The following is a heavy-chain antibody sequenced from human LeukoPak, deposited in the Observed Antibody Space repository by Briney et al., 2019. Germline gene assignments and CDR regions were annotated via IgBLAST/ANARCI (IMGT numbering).Heavy chain of an antibody. V-gene: IGHV1-69*13. CDR1: GGSFTFTSHA. J-gene: IGHJ3*02. Sequence: GASVKVSCKASGGSFTFTSHAISWVRQAPGQGLEWMGGLIPIYGSPNYARKFQGRLTITSDESTRTVYMELSSLRPEDSAVHYCAGLFYDNSGDGFDIWGQGTMVTVSS. CDR2: LIPIYGSP. CDR3: AGLFYDNSGDGFDI. D-gene: IGHD3-22*01.